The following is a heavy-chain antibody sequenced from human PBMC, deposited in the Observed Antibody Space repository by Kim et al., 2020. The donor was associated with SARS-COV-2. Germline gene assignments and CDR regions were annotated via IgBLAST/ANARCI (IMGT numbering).Heavy chain of an antibody. V-gene: IGHV4-59*08. CDR1: GGSISSYY. D-gene: IGHD3-10*01. CDR2: IYYSGST. CDR3: ARQAPHGSGSYRWFDP. J-gene: IGHJ5*02. Sequence: SETLSLTCTVSGGSISSYYWSWIRQPPGKGLEWIGYIYYSGSTNYNPSLKSRVTISVDTSKNQFSLKLSSVTAADTAVYYCARQAPHGSGSYRWFDPWGQGTLVTVSS.